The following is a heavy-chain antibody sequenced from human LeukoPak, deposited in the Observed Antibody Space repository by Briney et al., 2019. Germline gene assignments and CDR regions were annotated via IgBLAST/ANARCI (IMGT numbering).Heavy chain of an antibody. D-gene: IGHD3-16*02. CDR1: GGSFSGYY. CDR2: INHSGST. J-gene: IGHJ4*02. CDR3: ARGLDYDYVWGSYRHHYFDY. V-gene: IGHV4-34*01. Sequence: SETQSLTCAVYGGSFSGYYWSWIRQPPGKGREWIGEINHSGSTNYNPSLTSRVTISVDTSKNQFTLKLSSVTAADTAVYYCARGLDYDYVWGSYRHHYFDYWGQGTLVTVSS.